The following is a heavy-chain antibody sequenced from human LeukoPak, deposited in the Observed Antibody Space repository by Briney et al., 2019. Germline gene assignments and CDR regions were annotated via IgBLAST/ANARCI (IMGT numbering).Heavy chain of an antibody. V-gene: IGHV4-59*01. J-gene: IGHJ4*02. CDR3: ASGSETWGLIPKFYFDF. CDR1: GHSFSSYY. D-gene: IGHD7-27*01. Sequence: PSETLSLTCTVSGHSFSSYYWSWLRQPPGKRLVWIGNIYYSGSTDYTPSLKSRVTISIDTSKTQFSLKLSSVTAADTAMYYCASGSETWGLIPKFYFDFWGQGTLVTVSS. CDR2: IYYSGST.